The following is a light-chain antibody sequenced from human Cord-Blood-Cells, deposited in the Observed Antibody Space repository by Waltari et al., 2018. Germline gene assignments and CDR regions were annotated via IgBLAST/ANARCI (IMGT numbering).Light chain of an antibody. CDR2: DAS. CDR3: QQYDNLPFT. V-gene: IGKV1-33*01. Sequence: DIQMTQSPSSLSASVGDRVTIPCQASQDISNYLNWYQQKPGKAPKLLIYDASNLETGVPSRFSGSGSGTDFTFTVSSLQAEDIATYYCQQYDNLPFTFGPGTKVDIK. J-gene: IGKJ3*01. CDR1: QDISNY.